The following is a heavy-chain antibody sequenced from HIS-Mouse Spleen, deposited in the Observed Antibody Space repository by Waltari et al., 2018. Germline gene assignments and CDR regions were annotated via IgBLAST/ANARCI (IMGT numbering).Heavy chain of an antibody. CDR1: GGSISSDA. J-gene: IGHJ2*01. V-gene: IGHV4-4*07. Sequence: QVQLQESGPGLGKPSETLSLTCTVPGGSISSDAWRGIRQPAGKGLEWIGRIYTRGSTNYNPSLKSRVTMSVDTSKNQFSLKLSSVTAADTAVYYCAREIPYSSSWYDWYFDLWGRGTLVTVSS. CDR3: AREIPYSSSWYDWYFDL. CDR2: IYTRGST. D-gene: IGHD6-13*01.